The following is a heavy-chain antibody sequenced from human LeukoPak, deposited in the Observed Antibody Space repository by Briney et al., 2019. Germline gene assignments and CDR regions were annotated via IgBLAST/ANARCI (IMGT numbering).Heavy chain of an antibody. CDR1: GYRFTNYW. V-gene: IGHV5-51*01. CDR2: IYPGDSDI. J-gene: IGHJ4*02. CDR3: ARQNSGWEKGTIDY. D-gene: IGHD6-19*01. Sequence: KPGESLKISCKGSGYRFTNYWIGWVRQMPGKGLEWMGIIYPGDSDIRYSPSFQGQVTISADKSISTAYLQWSSLKASDTAMYYCARQNSGWEKGTIDYWSQGTLVTVSS.